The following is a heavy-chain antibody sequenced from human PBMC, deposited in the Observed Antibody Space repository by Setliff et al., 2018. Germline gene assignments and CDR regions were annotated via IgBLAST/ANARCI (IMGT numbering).Heavy chain of an antibody. J-gene: IGHJ5*02. CDR3: AREGSTNWFDP. CDR2: MNPNSGNT. V-gene: IGHV1-8*01. Sequence: ASVKVSCKASGYTFTSYDINWVRQATGQGLEWMGWMNPNSGNTGYAQKLQGRVTMTTDTSTSTAYMELRSLRSDDTAVYYCAREGSTNWFDPWGQGTLVTVSS. CDR1: GYTFTSYD.